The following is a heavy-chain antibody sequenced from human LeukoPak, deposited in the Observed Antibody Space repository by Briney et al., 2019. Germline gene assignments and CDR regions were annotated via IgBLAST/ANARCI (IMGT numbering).Heavy chain of an antibody. J-gene: IGHJ4*02. CDR1: GFTFSRYW. D-gene: IGHD2-15*01. CDR2: IQQDGREK. CDR3: VRDVSDENDSASRIHLDY. Sequence: GGSLRLSCAASGFTFSRYWLTGLPQAPGEGVEGVANIQQDGREKHSVDSVKGRFTISRDNAKNSLYLQMNSLRAEDTAMYYCVRDVSDENDSASRIHLDYWGQGTLVTVSS. V-gene: IGHV3-7*01.